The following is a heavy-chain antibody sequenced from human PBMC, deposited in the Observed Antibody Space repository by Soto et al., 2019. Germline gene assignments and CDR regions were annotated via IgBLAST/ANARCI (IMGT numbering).Heavy chain of an antibody. V-gene: IGHV3-33*01. CDR2: IWYDGRSK. CDR1: GFTFSNYG. Sequence: QVQLVESGGGVVQPGRSLRLSCAASGFTFSNYGLHWVRQAPGKGLEWVADIWYDGRSKNYEDSVKGRFTISRDNSKNTLYLEMNSLRAEDSAVYYCGRVDRYYGMDVWGQGTTVTVSS. J-gene: IGHJ6*02. CDR3: GRVDRYYGMDV.